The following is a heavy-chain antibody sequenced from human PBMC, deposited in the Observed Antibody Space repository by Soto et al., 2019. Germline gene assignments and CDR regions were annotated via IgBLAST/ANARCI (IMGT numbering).Heavy chain of an antibody. CDR3: ARDERSYGEPPFDY. Sequence: KFSCKASGFIFTGYYIHWLRQVPGQGLEWMGWIKSNGGDPKYAQKFQDRVTMTRDTSMDTVYMELSSLRSDDSAMYYCARDERSYGEPPFDYWGQGTLVTVYS. J-gene: IGHJ4*02. CDR2: IKSNGGDP. CDR1: GFIFTGYY. D-gene: IGHD3-16*01. V-gene: IGHV1-2*02.